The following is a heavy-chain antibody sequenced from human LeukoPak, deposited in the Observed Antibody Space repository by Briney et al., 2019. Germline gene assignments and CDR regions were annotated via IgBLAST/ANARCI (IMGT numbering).Heavy chain of an antibody. J-gene: IGHJ4*02. CDR2: INPSGGST. CDR1: GYTFTSYY. D-gene: IGHD3-3*01. V-gene: IGHV1-46*01. CDR3: ARDHDFWSGYYLPGSY. Sequence: GASVKVSCKASGYTFTSYYMHWVRQAPGQGLEWMGIINPSGGSTSYAQKFQGRVTMTRDTSTSTVYMELSSLRSEDTAVYYCARDHDFWSGYYLPGSYWGQGTLVTVSS.